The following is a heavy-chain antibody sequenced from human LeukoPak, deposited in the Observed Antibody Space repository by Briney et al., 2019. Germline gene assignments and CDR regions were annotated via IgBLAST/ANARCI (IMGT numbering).Heavy chain of an antibody. J-gene: IGHJ4*02. CDR3: ARERQTSGSYYDY. CDR1: GYSFTSYS. Sequence: GESLKLSCKGSGYSFTSYSIGWVRQMPGKGLEWMGIIYPGDSDTSYSPSFQGQVTISADKSISTAYLQWSSLRASDTAMYYCARERQTSGSYYDYWGQGTLVTVSS. V-gene: IGHV5-51*01. D-gene: IGHD1-26*01. CDR2: IYPGDSDT.